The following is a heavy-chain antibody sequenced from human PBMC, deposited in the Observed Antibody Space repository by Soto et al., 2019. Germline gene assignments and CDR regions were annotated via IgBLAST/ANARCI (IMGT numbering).Heavy chain of an antibody. CDR1: GGSISSSSYY. V-gene: IGHV4-39*01. CDR2: IYYSGST. D-gene: IGHD2-8*01. J-gene: IGHJ5*02. CDR3: ARRIQGYCTNGVCYGNWFGP. Sequence: SETLSLTCTVSGGSISSSSYYWGWIRQPPGKGLEWIGSIYYSGSTYYNPSLKSRVTISVGTSKNQFSLKLSSVTAADTAVYYCARRIQGYCTNGVCYGNWFGPWGQGTLVTVSS.